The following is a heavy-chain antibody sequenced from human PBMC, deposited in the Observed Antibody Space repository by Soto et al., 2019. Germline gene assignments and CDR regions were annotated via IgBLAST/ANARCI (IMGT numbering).Heavy chain of an antibody. CDR3: AKVLGYCSSTSCYAGDY. CDR2: ISGSGGST. J-gene: IGHJ4*02. V-gene: IGHV3-23*01. D-gene: IGHD2-2*01. CDR1: GFIVSDTY. Sequence: GGSLRLSCTASGFIVSDTYVSWVRQAPGKGLEWVSAISGSGGSTYYADSVKGRFTISRDNSKNTLYLQMNSLRAEDTAVYYCAKVLGYCSSTSCYAGDYWGQGTLVTVSS.